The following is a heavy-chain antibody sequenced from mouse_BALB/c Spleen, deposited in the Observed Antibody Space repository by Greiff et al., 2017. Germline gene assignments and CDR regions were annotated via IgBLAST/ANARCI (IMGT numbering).Heavy chain of an antibody. CDR1: GYTFTSYW. J-gene: IGHJ2*01. V-gene: IGHV1S132*01. Sequence: QVHVKQSGAELVKPGASVKLSCKTSGYTFTSYWIQWVKQRPGQGLGWIGEIFPGTGTTYYNEKFKGKATLTIDTSSSTAYMQLSSLTSEDSAVYFCARRPLTGTRYFDYWGQGTTLTVSS. CDR2: IFPGTGTT. CDR3: ARRPLTGTRYFDY. D-gene: IGHD4-1*01.